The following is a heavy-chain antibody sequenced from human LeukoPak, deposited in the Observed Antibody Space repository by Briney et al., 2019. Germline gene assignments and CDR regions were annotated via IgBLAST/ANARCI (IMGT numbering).Heavy chain of an antibody. CDR1: GFTFSSYA. V-gene: IGHV3-23*01. J-gene: IGHJ4*02. CDR3: AKDPFASRGVIITGYFDY. Sequence: GGALRLSCAGSGFTFSSYAMSWVRQAPGKGLEWVSAISGSGGSTYYADSVKGRFTISRDNSKNTLYLQMNSLRAEDTAVYYCAKDPFASRGVIITGYFDYWGQGTLVTVSS. D-gene: IGHD3-10*01. CDR2: ISGSGGST.